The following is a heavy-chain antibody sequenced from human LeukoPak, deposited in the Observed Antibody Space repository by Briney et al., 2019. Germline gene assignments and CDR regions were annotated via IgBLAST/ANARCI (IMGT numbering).Heavy chain of an antibody. Sequence: GESLKISCKGSGYSFTSYWIGWVRQMPGKGLEWMGIIYPGDSDTRYSPSFQGQVTISADKSISTAYLQWSSLKASDTAMYYCARQTSGYSYGYAFDIWGQGTMVTVSS. CDR3: ARQTSGYSYGYAFDI. CDR2: IYPGDSDT. V-gene: IGHV5-51*01. CDR1: GYSFTSYW. D-gene: IGHD5-18*01. J-gene: IGHJ3*02.